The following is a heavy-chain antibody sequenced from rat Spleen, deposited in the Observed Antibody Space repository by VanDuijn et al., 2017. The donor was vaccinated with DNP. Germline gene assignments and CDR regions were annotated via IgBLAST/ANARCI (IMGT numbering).Heavy chain of an antibody. CDR3: TRDLGVTEATYFAY. V-gene: IGHV2-63*01. J-gene: IGHJ2*01. Sequence: QVQLKESGPGLVQPSETLSLTCTVSGVSLTSYSVSWVRQPSGKGPEWIGRMWFDGDTAYNSALKSRLRISRDTSKNQVFLKMNSLQTDYTGTYYFTRDLGVTEATYFAYWFQGVMVTVSS. D-gene: IGHD1-12*02. CDR2: MWFDGDT. CDR1: GVSLTSYS.